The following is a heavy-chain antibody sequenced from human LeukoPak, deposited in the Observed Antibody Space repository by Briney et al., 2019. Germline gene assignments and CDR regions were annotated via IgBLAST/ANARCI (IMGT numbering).Heavy chain of an antibody. D-gene: IGHD3-9*01. J-gene: IGHJ4*02. V-gene: IGHV3-30*02. CDR2: IRYDGSNK. CDR3: AKGYLRYFDPSWFDY. CDR1: AFTFNNYG. Sequence: GGSLRLSCAASAFTFNNYGMHWVRQAPGKGLEWVAFIRYDGSNKYYADSVKGRFTISRDNSKNTLYLQMNSLRAEDTAVYYCAKGYLRYFDPSWFDYWGQRTLVTVSS.